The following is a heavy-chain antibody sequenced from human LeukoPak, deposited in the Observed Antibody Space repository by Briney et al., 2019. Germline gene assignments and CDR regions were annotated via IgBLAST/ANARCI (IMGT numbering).Heavy chain of an antibody. CDR3: ARQNGGAEYGDYGH. D-gene: IGHD4-17*01. V-gene: IGHV3-7*03. CDR2: IKQDGSEK. CDR1: GFTFSSYW. Sequence: PGGSLRLSCAASGFTFSSYWMSWVRQAPGKGLEWVANIKQDGSEKYYVDSVKGRFTISRDNAKNSLYLQMTSLRAEDTALYYCARQNGGAEYGDYGHWGQGILVTVSS. J-gene: IGHJ4*02.